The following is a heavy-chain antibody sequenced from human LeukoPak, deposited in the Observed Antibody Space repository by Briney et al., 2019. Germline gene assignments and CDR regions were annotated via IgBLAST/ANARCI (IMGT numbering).Heavy chain of an antibody. Sequence: ASVKVSCKASGYTFTSYGISWVRQAPGQGLEWMGWISAYNGNTNYAQKLQGSVTMTTDTSTSTAYMELRSLRSDDTAVYYCARGYSGSYFDAFDIWGQGTMVTVSS. J-gene: IGHJ3*02. D-gene: IGHD1-26*01. V-gene: IGHV1-18*01. CDR3: ARGYSGSYFDAFDI. CDR2: ISAYNGNT. CDR1: GYTFTSYG.